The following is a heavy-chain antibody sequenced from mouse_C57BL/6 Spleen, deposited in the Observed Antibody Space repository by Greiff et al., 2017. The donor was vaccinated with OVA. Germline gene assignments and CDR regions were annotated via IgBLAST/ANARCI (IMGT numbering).Heavy chain of an antibody. J-gene: IGHJ2*01. Sequence: QVQLQQSGPELVKPGASVKISCKASGYAFSSSWMNWVKQRPGKGLEWIGRIYPGDGDTNYNGKFKGKATLTADKSSSTAYMQLSSLTSEDSAVYFCARYLGRDFDDWGQGTTLTVSS. CDR1: GYAFSSSW. CDR3: ARYLGRDFDD. V-gene: IGHV1-82*01. D-gene: IGHD4-1*01. CDR2: IYPGDGDT.